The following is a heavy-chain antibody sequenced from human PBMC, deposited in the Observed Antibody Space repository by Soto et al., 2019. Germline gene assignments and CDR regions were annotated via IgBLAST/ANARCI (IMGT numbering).Heavy chain of an antibody. CDR3: ARVGCPSCYWVNWFGP. CDR1: GGTFSSYA. V-gene: IGHV1-69*13. D-gene: IGHD2-2*01. CDR2: IIPIFGTA. Sequence: SVKVSCKASGGTFSSYAISWVRQAPGQGLEWMGGIIPIFGTANYAQKFQGRVTITADESTSTAYMELSSLRSEDTAVYYCARVGCPSCYWVNWFGPWGQGTLVTVSS. J-gene: IGHJ5*02.